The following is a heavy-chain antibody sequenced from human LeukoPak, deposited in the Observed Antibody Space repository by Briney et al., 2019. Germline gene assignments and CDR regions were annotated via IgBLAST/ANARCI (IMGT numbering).Heavy chain of an antibody. J-gene: IGHJ4*02. V-gene: IGHV3-30*18. D-gene: IGHD3-10*01. CDR1: GFTLSRYG. CDR2: ISSDRSNK. Sequence: PRGCLSLSCALSGFTLSRYGMQWVRPAAGRGRGWVAVISSDRSNKYYTASVKGRFTISRDNSKSTLSLQMNSLRAEDTAVYYCAKDLHLWFGELSDWGQGTPVTVSS. CDR3: AKDLHLWFGELSD.